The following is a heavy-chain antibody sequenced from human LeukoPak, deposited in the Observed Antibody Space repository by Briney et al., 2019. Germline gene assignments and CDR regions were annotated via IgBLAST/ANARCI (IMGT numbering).Heavy chain of an antibody. J-gene: IGHJ4*02. CDR3: VKDLYKGDSASWYFFHY. CDR1: GFIISDYA. Sequence: GGSLRLSCSASGFIISDYAMHWVRQAPRKGLEYVSALSANGGTTYYADSVKGRFTISRDTSTTTLYLQMSSLRAEDTAMYHCVKDLYKGDSASWYFFHYWGQGTLVTVSS. V-gene: IGHV3-64D*06. CDR2: LSANGGTT. D-gene: IGHD2-2*01.